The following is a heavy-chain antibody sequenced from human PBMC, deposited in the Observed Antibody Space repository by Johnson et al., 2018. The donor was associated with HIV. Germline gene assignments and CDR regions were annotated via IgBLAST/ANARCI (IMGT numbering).Heavy chain of an antibody. Sequence: VQLVESGGGFVRPGGSLRLSCAASGFTFSRNAMTWVRQAPGKGPEWVSSISDSGVGIYYADSVKGRFTISRDNSKNTLYLQMNSLRAEDTAVYYGAKDGSTYYDSSGYLGEDAFEIWGQGTMVTVSS. J-gene: IGHJ3*02. CDR3: AKDGSTYYDSSGYLGEDAFEI. CDR1: GFTFSRNA. CDR2: ISDSGVGI. V-gene: IGHV3-23*04. D-gene: IGHD3-22*01.